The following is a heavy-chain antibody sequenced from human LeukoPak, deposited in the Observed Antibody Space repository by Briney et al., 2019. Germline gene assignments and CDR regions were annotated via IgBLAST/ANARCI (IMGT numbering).Heavy chain of an antibody. CDR2: INPNSGGT. CDR3: ARGVRVGELSTWYYFDY. J-gene: IGHJ4*02. D-gene: IGHD3-16*02. V-gene: IGHV1-2*02. Sequence: WASVKVSCKASGYTFTSYYIHWVRQAPGQGLEWMGWINPNSGGTNYAQNFQGRVTLTRDTSISTAYMELSRLRSDDTAVYYCARGVRVGELSTWYYFDYWGQGTLVTVSS. CDR1: GYTFTSYY.